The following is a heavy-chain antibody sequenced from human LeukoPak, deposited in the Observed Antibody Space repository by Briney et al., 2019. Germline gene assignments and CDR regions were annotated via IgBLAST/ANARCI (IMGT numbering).Heavy chain of an antibody. Sequence: GGSLRLSCAASGFTFSTYAMSWVRQAPGKGLEWVSTISGSGGSTYYAGSVKGRFTISRDNAKNSLYLQMNSLRAEDTAVYYCARARREPDFWSGYLSLDYWGQGTLVTVSS. CDR3: ARARREPDFWSGYLSLDY. D-gene: IGHD3-3*01. CDR1: GFTFSTYA. V-gene: IGHV3-23*01. CDR2: ISGSGGST. J-gene: IGHJ4*02.